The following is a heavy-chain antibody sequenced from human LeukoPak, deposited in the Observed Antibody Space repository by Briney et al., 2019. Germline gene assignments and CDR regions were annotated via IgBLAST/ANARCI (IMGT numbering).Heavy chain of an antibody. CDR2: IYWDDDK. CDR3: AHSKWELLRDYYYYMDV. V-gene: IGHV2-5*02. Sequence: SGPTLVKPTQTLTLTCTFSGFSLSTSGVGVGWIRQPPGKALEWLALIYWDDDKRYSPSLKSRLTITKDTPKNQVVLTMTNMDPVDTATYYCAHSKWELLRDYYYYMDVWGKGTTVTVSS. D-gene: IGHD1-26*01. J-gene: IGHJ6*03. CDR1: GFSLSTSGVG.